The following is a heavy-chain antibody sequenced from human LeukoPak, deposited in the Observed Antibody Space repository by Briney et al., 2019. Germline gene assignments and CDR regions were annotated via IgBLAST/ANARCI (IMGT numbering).Heavy chain of an antibody. CDR2: INPNSGGT. CDR3: ARIIVGATTSAFDI. Sequence: GASVKVSCKASGYTFTGYYMHWVRQAPGQGFEWMGWINPNSGGTNYAQKFQGRVTMTRDTSISTAYMELSRLRSDDTAVYYCARIIVGATTSAFDIWGQGTMVTVSS. CDR1: GYTFTGYY. V-gene: IGHV1-2*02. D-gene: IGHD1-26*01. J-gene: IGHJ3*02.